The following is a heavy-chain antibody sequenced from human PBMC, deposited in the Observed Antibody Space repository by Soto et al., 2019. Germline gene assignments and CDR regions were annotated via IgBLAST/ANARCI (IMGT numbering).Heavy chain of an antibody. J-gene: IGHJ6*02. CDR1: GYTFTGYY. D-gene: IGHD3-3*01. CDR3: ARTTVYYDFWSGVMDV. V-gene: IGHV1-2*02. CDR2: INPNSGGT. Sequence: ASVKVSCKASGYTFTGYYMHWLRQAPGQGLEWMGWINPNSGGTNYAQKFQGRVTMTRDTSISTAYMELSRLRSDDTAVYYCARTTVYYDFWSGVMDVWGQGTTVTVSS.